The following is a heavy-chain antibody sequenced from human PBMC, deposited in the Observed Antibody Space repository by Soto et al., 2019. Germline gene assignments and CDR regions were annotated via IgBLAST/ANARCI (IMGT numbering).Heavy chain of an antibody. J-gene: IGHJ4*02. D-gene: IGHD3-9*01. CDR2: IKQDGSEK. Sequence: GGSLRLSCAASGFTFSSYWMSWVRQAPGKGLEWVANIKQDGSEKYYVDSVKGRFTISRDNAKNSLYLQMNSLRAEDTAVYYCARGRPEIRYFDWGTFDYWGQGTLVTVSS. V-gene: IGHV3-7*01. CDR3: ARGRPEIRYFDWGTFDY. CDR1: GFTFSSYW.